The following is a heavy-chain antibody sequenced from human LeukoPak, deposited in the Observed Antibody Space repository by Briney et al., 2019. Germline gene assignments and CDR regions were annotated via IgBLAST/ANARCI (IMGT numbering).Heavy chain of an antibody. V-gene: IGHV3-23*01. CDR1: GFTFSTYA. CDR2: LNGGGGST. J-gene: IGHJ4*02. D-gene: IGHD6-19*01. Sequence: PGGSLRLSCAASGFTFSTYAMSWVRQAPGKGLEWVSSLNGGGGSTYYADSVKGRFTISRDNSKNTLYLQMNSLRAEDTAVYYCATDRVAGTARDYWGQGTLVTVSS. CDR3: ATDRVAGTARDY.